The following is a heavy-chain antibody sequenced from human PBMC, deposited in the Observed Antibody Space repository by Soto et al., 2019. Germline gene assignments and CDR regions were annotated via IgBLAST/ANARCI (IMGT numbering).Heavy chain of an antibody. J-gene: IGHJ4*02. CDR1: GVSISSGDYY. Sequence: SETLSLTCTFSGVSISSGDYYWSWIRQPPGKGLEWIVYIYYTGITYYNPSLKSRVTISVDTSKNQFSLKLSSVTAADTAVYYCARQRIFGVVPYYLDYWGQGTLVTVSS. CDR3: ARQRIFGVVPYYLDY. D-gene: IGHD3-3*01. CDR2: IYYTGIT. V-gene: IGHV4-30-4*01.